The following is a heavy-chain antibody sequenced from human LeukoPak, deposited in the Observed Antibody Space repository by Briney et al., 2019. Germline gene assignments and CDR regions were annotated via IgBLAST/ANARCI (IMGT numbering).Heavy chain of an antibody. CDR1: GFTFSSYA. CDR2: ISGSGGST. Sequence: GGSLRLSCAASGFTFSSYAMSWVRQAPGKGREWVSAISGSGGSTYYADSVKGRFTISRDNSKNTVFLQMNGLRAEDTAVYYCAKGTPGYSGYDPLDYWGQGTLVTVSS. J-gene: IGHJ4*02. CDR3: AKGTPGYSGYDPLDY. D-gene: IGHD5-12*01. V-gene: IGHV3-23*01.